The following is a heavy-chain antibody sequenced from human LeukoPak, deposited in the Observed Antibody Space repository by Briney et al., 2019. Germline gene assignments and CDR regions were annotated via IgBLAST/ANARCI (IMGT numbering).Heavy chain of an antibody. D-gene: IGHD2-21*02. CDR2: IIPIFGTA. CDR1: GGTFSSYA. V-gene: IGHV1-69*01. CDR3: ARAAYCGGDCYSDLYYYYGMDV. J-gene: IGHJ6*01. Sequence: SVKVSCKASGGTFSSYAISWVRQAPGQGLEWMGGIIPIFGTANYAQKFQGRVTITADESTSTAYMELSSLRSEDTAVYYCARAAYCGGDCYSDLYYYYGMDVWGQGATVTVSS.